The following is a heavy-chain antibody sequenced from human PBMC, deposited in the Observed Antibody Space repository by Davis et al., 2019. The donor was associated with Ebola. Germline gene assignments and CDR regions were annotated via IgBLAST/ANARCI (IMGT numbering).Heavy chain of an antibody. V-gene: IGHV3-21*04. Sequence: GGSLRLSCAASGFTFSTYSMNWVRQAPGKGLEWVSSISSSSSYIYYADSVKGRFTISRDNAKNSLYLQMNSLRAEDTAVYYCARRGRDGYNDGRWYYYYGMDVWGQGTTVTVSS. D-gene: IGHD5-24*01. CDR2: ISSSSSYI. CDR1: GFTFSTYS. J-gene: IGHJ6*02. CDR3: ARRGRDGYNDGRWYYYYGMDV.